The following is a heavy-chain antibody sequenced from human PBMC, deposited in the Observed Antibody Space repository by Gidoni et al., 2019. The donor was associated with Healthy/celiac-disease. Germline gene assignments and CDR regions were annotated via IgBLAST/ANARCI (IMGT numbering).Heavy chain of an antibody. CDR2: IKQDGSEK. CDR1: GFTFSSYW. CDR3: ARVVPNYDFWSGWYYFDY. D-gene: IGHD3-3*01. V-gene: IGHV3-7*01. Sequence: EVQLVESGGGLVQPGGSLRLSCAASGFTFSSYWMSWVRQAPGKGLEWVANIKQDGSEKYYVDSVKGRFTISRDNAKNSLYLQMNSLRAEDTAVYYCARVVPNYDFWSGWYYFDYWGQGTLVTVSS. J-gene: IGHJ4*02.